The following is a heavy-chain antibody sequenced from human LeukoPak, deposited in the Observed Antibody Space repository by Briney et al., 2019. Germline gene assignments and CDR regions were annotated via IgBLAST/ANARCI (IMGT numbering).Heavy chain of an antibody. CDR3: ARLFEAAVGPGIWWFDP. Sequence: SETLSLTCNVSGGSISNYYWSWIRQPPGKGLEWIGYIYYSGSTNYNPSLKSRLTISVDKSKNQFSLRLSSVTAADTAVYYCARLFEAAVGPGIWWFDPWGQGTLVTVSS. CDR1: GGSISNYY. V-gene: IGHV4-59*01. D-gene: IGHD6-13*01. CDR2: IYYSGST. J-gene: IGHJ5*02.